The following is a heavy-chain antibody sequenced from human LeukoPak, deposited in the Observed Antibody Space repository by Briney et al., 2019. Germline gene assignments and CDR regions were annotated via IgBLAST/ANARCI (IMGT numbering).Heavy chain of an antibody. CDR1: GFTFSSYA. CDR2: ISGSGDNT. J-gene: IGHJ4*02. Sequence: GGSLRLSCAASGFTFSSYAMSWVRQAPGKGLEWVSGISGSGDNTYYADSVKGRFTISRGNSKNTLYAQVNSLGTEDTAAYYCAKGSYYDSSGSFYFDYWGQGTLVTVSS. CDR3: AKGSYYDSSGSFYFDY. D-gene: IGHD3-22*01. V-gene: IGHV3-23*01.